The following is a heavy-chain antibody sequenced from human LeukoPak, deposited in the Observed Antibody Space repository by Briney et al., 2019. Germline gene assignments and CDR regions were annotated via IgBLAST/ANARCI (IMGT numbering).Heavy chain of an antibody. CDR1: GGSISSYY. CDR3: ARATLYSSRYYFDY. D-gene: IGHD6-13*01. V-gene: IGHV4-59*12. Sequence: SETLSLTCTVSGGSISSYYWSWIRQPPGKGLEWIGYIYYSGSTNYNPSLKSRVTISVDTSKNQFSLKLSSVTAADTAVYYCARATLYSSRYYFDYWGQGTLVTVSS. J-gene: IGHJ4*02. CDR2: IYYSGST.